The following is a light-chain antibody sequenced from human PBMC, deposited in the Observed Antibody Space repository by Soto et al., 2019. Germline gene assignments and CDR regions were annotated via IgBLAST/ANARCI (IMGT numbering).Light chain of an antibody. CDR1: QSISSW. CDR3: QQYNSYPVT. J-gene: IGKJ2*01. CDR2: KAS. Sequence: DIQMTQSPSTLSASVGDRVTITCRASQSISSWLAWYQQKPGKAPNLLIYKASSLESGVPSRFSGSGSGTDFTLTISSLQPDDSATYYCQQYNSYPVTFGQGTKLEIK. V-gene: IGKV1-5*03.